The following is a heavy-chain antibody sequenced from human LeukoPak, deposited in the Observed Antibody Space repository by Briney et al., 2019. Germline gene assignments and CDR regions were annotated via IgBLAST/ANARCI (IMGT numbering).Heavy chain of an antibody. CDR3: ARGVSGYSKVDY. CDR2: IYSSGST. Sequence: SDTLSLTCTVSGGSIINYYWSWIRQPPGKGLEWIGYIYSSGSTNYNPSLKSRVTMSVDTSKNQFSLKLSSVTTADTAVYYCARGVSGYSKVDYWGQGTLVTASS. CDR1: GGSIINYY. J-gene: IGHJ4*02. V-gene: IGHV4-59*07. D-gene: IGHD5-12*01.